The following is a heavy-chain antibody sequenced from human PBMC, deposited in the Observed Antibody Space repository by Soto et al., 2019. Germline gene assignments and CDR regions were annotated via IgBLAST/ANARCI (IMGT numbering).Heavy chain of an antibody. CDR3: AKYRGYGYRNWFDP. J-gene: IGHJ5*02. Sequence: GSLRLSCAASGFTFSSYAMSWVRQAPGEGLEWVSAISGSGGSTYYADSVKGRFTISRDNSKNTLYLQMNSLRAEDTAVYYCAKYRGYGYRNWFDPWGQGTLVTVSS. CDR2: ISGSGGST. V-gene: IGHV3-23*01. CDR1: GFTFSSYA. D-gene: IGHD5-18*01.